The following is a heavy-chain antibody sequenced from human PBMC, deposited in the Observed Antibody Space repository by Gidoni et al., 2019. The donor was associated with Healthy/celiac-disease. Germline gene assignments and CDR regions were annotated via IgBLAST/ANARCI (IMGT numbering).Heavy chain of an antibody. D-gene: IGHD3-3*01. J-gene: IGHJ6*02. CDR2: IYHSGST. CDR1: GGSISRRNW. CDR3: AREDGEDFWRRDYYGMDV. Sequence: QVQLQESGPGLVKPSGTLSLTCAVSGGSISRRNWWSWVRQPPGKGLEWIGEIYHSGSTNYNQSLKSRVTIEVDKAKNQFSLKLSSVTAADKSVYYCAREDGEDFWRRDYYGMDVWGQGTTVTVSS. V-gene: IGHV4-4*02.